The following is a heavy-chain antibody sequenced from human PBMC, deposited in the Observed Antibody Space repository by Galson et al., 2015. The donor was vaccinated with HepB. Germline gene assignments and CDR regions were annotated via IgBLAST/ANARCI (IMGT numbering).Heavy chain of an antibody. V-gene: IGHV1-2*06. D-gene: IGHD3-3*01. CDR1: GYTFTGYY. Sequence: SVKVSCKASGYTFTGYYMHWVRQAPGQGLEWMGRINPNSGGTNYAQKFQGRVTMTRDTSISTAYMELSRLRSDDTAVYYCAGATPTIFGAPPGAFDIWGQGTMVTVSS. J-gene: IGHJ3*02. CDR3: AGATPTIFGAPPGAFDI. CDR2: INPNSGGT.